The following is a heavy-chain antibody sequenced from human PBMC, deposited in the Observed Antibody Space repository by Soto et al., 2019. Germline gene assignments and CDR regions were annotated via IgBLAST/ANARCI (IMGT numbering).Heavy chain of an antibody. J-gene: IGHJ5*02. CDR3: ARDKSIGFLEWPYGWFDP. CDR2: IYYSGSA. Sequence: SETLSLTCTVSGGSISTSDYYWGWIRQPPGKGLEWIGNIYYSGSASYNPSLKSRVAISIDTSKNQFSLKLSSATAADTAVYHCARDKSIGFLEWPYGWFDPWGQGTLVTVSS. D-gene: IGHD3-3*01. CDR1: GGSISTSDYY. V-gene: IGHV4-39*07.